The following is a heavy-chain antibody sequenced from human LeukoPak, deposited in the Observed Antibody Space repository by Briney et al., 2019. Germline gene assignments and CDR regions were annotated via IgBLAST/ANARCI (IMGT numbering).Heavy chain of an antibody. J-gene: IGHJ4*02. CDR2: IYTSGST. D-gene: IGHD3-22*01. Sequence: SETLSLTCTVSGGSISSGSYYWSWIRQPAGKGLEWIGRIYTSGSTNYNPSLKSRVTISVDTSKNQFSLKLSSVTAADTAVYYCATETYYYDSSGHDYWGQGTLVTVSS. CDR3: ATETYYYDSSGHDY. V-gene: IGHV4-61*02. CDR1: GGSISSGSYY.